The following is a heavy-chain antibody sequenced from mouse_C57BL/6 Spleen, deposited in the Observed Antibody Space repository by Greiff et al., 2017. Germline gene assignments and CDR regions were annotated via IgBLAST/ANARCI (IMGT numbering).Heavy chain of an antibody. Sequence: QVQLKESGPGLVQPSQSLSIPCTVSGFSLTSYGVHWVRQSPGKGLEWLGVIWSGGSTDYNAAFISRLSISKDNSKSQVFFKMNSLQADDTAIYYCARNGDGYYYYAMDYWGQGTSVTVSS. CDR2: IWSGGST. D-gene: IGHD2-3*01. V-gene: IGHV2-2*01. CDR1: GFSLTSYG. J-gene: IGHJ4*01. CDR3: ARNGDGYYYYAMDY.